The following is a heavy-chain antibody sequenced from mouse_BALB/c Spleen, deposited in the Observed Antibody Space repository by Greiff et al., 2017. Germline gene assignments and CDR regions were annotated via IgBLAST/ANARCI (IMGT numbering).Heavy chain of an antibody. Sequence: EVKVEESGGGLVQPGGSRKLSCAASGFTFSSFGMHWVRQAPEKGLEWVAYISSGSSTIYYADTVKGRFTISRDNPKNTLFLQMTSLRSEDTAMYYCAREKGFTTALYFDYWGQGTTLTVSS. J-gene: IGHJ2*01. CDR2: ISSGSSTI. D-gene: IGHD1-2*01. CDR3: AREKGFTTALYFDY. V-gene: IGHV5-17*02. CDR1: GFTFSSFG.